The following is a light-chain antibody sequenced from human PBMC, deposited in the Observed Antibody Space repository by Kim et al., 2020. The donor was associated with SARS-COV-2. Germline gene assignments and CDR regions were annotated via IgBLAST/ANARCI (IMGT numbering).Light chain of an antibody. Sequence: QPVLTQSPSASASLGASVKLTCTLSSGHSSYDIAWHQQQPEKGPRYLMKLNSDGSHSKGDGIPDRFSGSSSGAERYLTISSLQSEDEADYYCQTWGTGSVVFGGGTQLTVL. V-gene: IGLV4-69*01. CDR2: LNSDGSH. CDR3: QTWGTGSVV. J-gene: IGLJ2*01. CDR1: SGHSSYD.